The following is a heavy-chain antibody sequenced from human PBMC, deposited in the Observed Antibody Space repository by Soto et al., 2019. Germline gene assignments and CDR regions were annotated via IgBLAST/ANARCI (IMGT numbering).Heavy chain of an antibody. CDR3: ATDYGDYDGGYYYYYGMDV. Sequence: SKALSLTWTVSDASTSSYSWLWTPHPPGEVLEWFGYIYYIGSTNYNPSLKSRVTISVDTSKNQFSLKLSSVTAADTSVYYCATDYGDYDGGYYYYYGMDVWGQGTTVT. CDR2: IYYIGST. V-gene: IGHV4-59*01. D-gene: IGHD4-17*01. J-gene: IGHJ6*02. CDR1: DASTSSYS.